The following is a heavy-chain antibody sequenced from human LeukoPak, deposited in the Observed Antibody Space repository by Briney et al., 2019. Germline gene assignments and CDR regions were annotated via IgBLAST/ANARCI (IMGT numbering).Heavy chain of an antibody. CDR2: ISAYNGNT. V-gene: IGHV1-18*01. J-gene: IGHJ5*02. CDR3: ARATDRLRFLEWLFDEVASFSWFDP. Sequence: GASVKVSCKASGYTFTSYGISWVRQAPGQGLEWMGWISAYNGNTNYAQKLQGRVTMTTDTSTSTAYMELRSLRSDDTAVYYCARATDRLRFLEWLFDEVASFSWFDPWGQGTLVTVSS. CDR1: GYTFTSYG. D-gene: IGHD3-3*01.